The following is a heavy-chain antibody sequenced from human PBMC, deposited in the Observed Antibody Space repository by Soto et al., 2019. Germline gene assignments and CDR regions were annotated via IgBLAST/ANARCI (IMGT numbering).Heavy chain of an antibody. D-gene: IGHD3-10*01. CDR3: ARATNLLRCGELCSGGFDP. CDR2: IYYSGTT. V-gene: IGHV4-39*01. J-gene: IGHJ5*02. CDR1: AGSLSPSVYH. Sequence: SQTMPLPWTASAGSLSPSVYHLCWIRLPTGKGLEWICSIYYSGTTSYNPSPKSRVSISGDASKNRFSRKLSSVTAADTAVYYCARATNLLRCGELCSGGFDPWGQGTLVTVS.